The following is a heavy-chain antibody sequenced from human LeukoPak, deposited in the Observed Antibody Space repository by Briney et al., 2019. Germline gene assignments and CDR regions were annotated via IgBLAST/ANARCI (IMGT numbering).Heavy chain of an antibody. Sequence: GSLRLSCAASGFTFSSYSMNWIRQPPGKGLEWIGEINHSGSTNYNPSLKSRVTISVDTSKNQFSLKLSSVTAADTAVYYCARRGIWGTSYWGQGTLATVSS. J-gene: IGHJ4*02. CDR2: INHSGST. CDR1: GFTFSSYS. D-gene: IGHD3-16*01. V-gene: IGHV4-34*01. CDR3: ARRGIWGTSY.